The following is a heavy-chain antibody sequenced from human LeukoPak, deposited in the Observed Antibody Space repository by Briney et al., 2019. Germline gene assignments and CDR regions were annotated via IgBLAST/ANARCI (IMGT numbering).Heavy chain of an antibody. V-gene: IGHV1-2*02. CDR2: INPNSGGT. CDR3: ARDFGIGSGPAGFDY. D-gene: IGHD2-15*01. J-gene: IGHJ4*02. Sequence: ASVKVSCKASGYTFTGYYMHWVRQAPGQGLEWMGWINPNSGGTNYAQKFQGRVTMTRDTSISTAYMELRSLRSDDTAVYYCARDFGIGSGPAGFDYWGQGTLVTVSS. CDR1: GYTFTGYY.